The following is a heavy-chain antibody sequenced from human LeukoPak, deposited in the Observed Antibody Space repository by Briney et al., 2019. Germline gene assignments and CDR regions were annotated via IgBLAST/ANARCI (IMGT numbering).Heavy chain of an antibody. CDR1: GFTFSSYG. D-gene: IGHD4-11*01. CDR3: ARARIDRLPLPSAFDY. CDR2: IRYDGSNK. V-gene: IGHV3-30*02. Sequence: GGSLRLSCAASGFTFSSYGMHWVRQAPGKGLEWVAFIRYDGSNKYYADSVKGRFTISRDNSKNTLYLQMNSLRAEDTAVYYCARARIDRLPLPSAFDYWGQGTLVTVSS. J-gene: IGHJ4*02.